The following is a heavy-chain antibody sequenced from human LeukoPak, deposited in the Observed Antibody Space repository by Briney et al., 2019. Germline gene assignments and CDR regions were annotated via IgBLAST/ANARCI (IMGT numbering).Heavy chain of an antibody. V-gene: IGHV3-30*04. Sequence: PGKSLTISCVAPGFTFNTYSMHLVRQAPGRGLEWVAATSYDGSNKYYTYSVKGRFTIFRDNSDKTLYLRMNSLRSEDTALYYCARGQFDSGGLDSWGQGTLVTVSS. CDR1: GFTFNTYS. CDR2: TSYDGSNK. D-gene: IGHD3-10*01. J-gene: IGHJ4*02. CDR3: ARGQFDSGGLDS.